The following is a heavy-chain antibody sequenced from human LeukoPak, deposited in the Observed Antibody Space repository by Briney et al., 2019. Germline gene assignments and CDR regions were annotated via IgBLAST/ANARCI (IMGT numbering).Heavy chain of an antibody. CDR2: IYYSGNT. CDR3: ARVRENSSSWYGRTYYFDY. V-gene: IGHV4-59*01. Sequence: PSETLSLTCTVSGGSISSYFWNWIRQPPGKGLEWIGFIYYSGNTNYNPSLKSRVTISVDTSKNQFSLKLSSVTAADTAVYYCARVRENSSSWYGRTYYFDYWGQGTLVTVSS. J-gene: IGHJ4*02. CDR1: GGSISSYF. D-gene: IGHD6-13*01.